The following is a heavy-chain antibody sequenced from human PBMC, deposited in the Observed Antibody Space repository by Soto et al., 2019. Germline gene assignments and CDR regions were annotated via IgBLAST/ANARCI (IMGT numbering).Heavy chain of an antibody. J-gene: IGHJ5*02. Sequence: PSETLSLTCTVSGASISGFYWSWIRKSAGKGLEWIGRIYATGTTDYNPSLKSRVMMSVDTSKKQFSLKLRSVTAADAAVYYCVRDGTKTLRDWFDPWGQGISVTVSS. V-gene: IGHV4-4*07. CDR2: IYATGTT. CDR1: GASISGFY. CDR3: VRDGTKTLRDWFDP. D-gene: IGHD1-1*01.